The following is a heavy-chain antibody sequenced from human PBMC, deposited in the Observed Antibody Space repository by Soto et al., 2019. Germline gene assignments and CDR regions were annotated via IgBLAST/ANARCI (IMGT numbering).Heavy chain of an antibody. V-gene: IGHV5-51*01. Sequence: EVQLVQSGAEVKKPGESLKISCKGSGYSFTIYWIGWVRQMPGKGLEWMGTIYPDDSDTKYSPSFQGHVTISADTSINTAYLEWSSLEASDTAMYYCARLERDCSGGPCYSGGVDYWGQGTLLTVSP. J-gene: IGHJ4*02. CDR3: ARLERDCSGGPCYSGGVDY. D-gene: IGHD2-15*01. CDR1: GYSFTIYW. CDR2: IYPDDSDT.